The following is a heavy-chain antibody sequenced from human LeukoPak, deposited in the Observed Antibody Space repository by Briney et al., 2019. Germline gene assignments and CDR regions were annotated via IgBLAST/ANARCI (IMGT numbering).Heavy chain of an antibody. CDR1: GFTFSDYY. J-gene: IGHJ4*02. CDR3: ARKPNWGYNYFDY. V-gene: IGHV3-23*01. Sequence: PGGSLRLSCAASGFTFSDYYMTWIRQAPGKGLEWVSAISGSGGSTYYADSVKGRFTISRDNSKNTLYLQMNSLRAEDTAVYYCARKPNWGYNYFDYWGQGTLVTVSS. D-gene: IGHD7-27*01. CDR2: ISGSGGST.